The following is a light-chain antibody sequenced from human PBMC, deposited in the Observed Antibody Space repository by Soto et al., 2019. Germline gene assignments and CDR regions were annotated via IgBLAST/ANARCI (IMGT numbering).Light chain of an antibody. Sequence: QSALTQPASVSGSPGQSITISCTRTSSDVGAYKYVSWYQHHPGKVPQLMIYDVSNRPSGVSDRFSGSKSGNTASLTISGLQAEDEADYYCSSYTSSNTYVFGTGTKVTVL. CDR1: SSDVGAYKY. V-gene: IGLV2-14*03. CDR3: SSYTSSNTYV. CDR2: DVS. J-gene: IGLJ1*01.